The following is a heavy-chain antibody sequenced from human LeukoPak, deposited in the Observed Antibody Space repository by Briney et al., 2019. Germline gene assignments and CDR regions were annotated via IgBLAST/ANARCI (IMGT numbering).Heavy chain of an antibody. D-gene: IGHD6-6*01. CDR2: INHSGST. V-gene: IGHV4-34*01. CDR3: ARGGIAARLSDP. CDR1: GGSFSGYY. Sequence: PSETLSLTCAVYGGSFSGYYRSWIRQPPGKGLEWIGEINHSGSTNYNPSLKSRVTISVDTSKNQFSLKLSSVTAADTAVYYCARGGIAARLSDPWGQGTLVTVSS. J-gene: IGHJ5*02.